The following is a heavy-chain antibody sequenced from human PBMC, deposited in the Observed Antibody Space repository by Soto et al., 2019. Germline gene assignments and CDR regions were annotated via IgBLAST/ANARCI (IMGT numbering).Heavy chain of an antibody. V-gene: IGHV4-39*01. CDR3: SRRAPEGFDP. J-gene: IGHJ5*02. CDR1: CGSFGSSAYY. Sequence: SETLSLTCTVSCGSFGSSAYYWGWIRRAPGKGLEWIGSINSSGSTFSNPSLKSRVTLSVDTSKNQFSLKLTSVTAADTALYYCSRRAPEGFDPWGQGTLVTVSS. CDR2: INSSGST.